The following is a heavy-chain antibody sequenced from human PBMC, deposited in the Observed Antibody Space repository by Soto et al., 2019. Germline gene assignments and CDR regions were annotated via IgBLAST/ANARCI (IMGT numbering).Heavy chain of an antibody. J-gene: IGHJ4*02. V-gene: IGHV4-38-2*02. Sequence: SETLSLTCTVSTYSISSGYYLGWLRQSPGEGLEWIVSMYHSGTTYYNPSLKSRVTISIDTSKNQFSLKLTSVTSADTAVYFCARVAFGPIDYWGQGTLVTVSS. CDR1: TYSISSGYY. D-gene: IGHD3-16*01. CDR2: MYHSGTT. CDR3: ARVAFGPIDY.